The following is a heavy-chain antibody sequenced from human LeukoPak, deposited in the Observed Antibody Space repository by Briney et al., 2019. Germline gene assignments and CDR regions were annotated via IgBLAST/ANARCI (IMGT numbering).Heavy chain of an antibody. J-gene: IGHJ4*02. CDR1: GFTFSRYW. CDR3: ARAMSTFGGVRNYFDS. V-gene: IGHV3-48*04. CDR2: VSISSGTI. D-gene: IGHD3-16*01. Sequence: GESLRLPCAASGFTFSRYWIHWVRQAPGKGLEWISFVSISSGTIYYADSVNGRFRISRDNAKSSLDLEMNSLRAEDTAVYYCARAMSTFGGVRNYFDSWGQGTLATVSS.